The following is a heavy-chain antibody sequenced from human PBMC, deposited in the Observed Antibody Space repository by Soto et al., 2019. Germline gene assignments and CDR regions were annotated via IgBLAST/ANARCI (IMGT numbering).Heavy chain of an antibody. D-gene: IGHD2-2*02. CDR3: ARPYCDSTSCYTDWFDP. CDR2: ENPKSGNT. V-gene: IGHV1-8*01. Sequence: QVQLVQSGAEVKKPGASVKVSCKASGYSFSTYDINWVRQAAGQGLEWMGWENPKSGNTDYAQRFRGRVTMTSNTSISTAYMELSALTPEDTAVYYCARPYCDSTSCYTDWFDPWGQGTLVTVSS. J-gene: IGHJ5*02. CDR1: GYSFSTYD.